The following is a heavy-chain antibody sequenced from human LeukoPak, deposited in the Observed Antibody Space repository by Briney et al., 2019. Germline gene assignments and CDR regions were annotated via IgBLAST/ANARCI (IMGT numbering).Heavy chain of an antibody. V-gene: IGHV3-21*01. CDR3: ARDPPYYDSSGYYYDY. D-gene: IGHD3-22*01. Sequence: TFSSGSSIYIYYADSVKGRFTISRDNAKSSLYLQMNSLRAEDTAVYYCARDPPYYDSSGYYYDYWGQGTLVTVSS. CDR2: SSGSSIYI. J-gene: IGHJ4*02.